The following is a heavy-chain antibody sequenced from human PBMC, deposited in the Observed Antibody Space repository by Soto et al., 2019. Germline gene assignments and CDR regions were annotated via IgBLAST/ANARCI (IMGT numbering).Heavy chain of an antibody. D-gene: IGHD3-16*02. V-gene: IGHV3-23*01. CDR3: AKPPSFGGVIARKHYFDY. CDR2: ISGSGGST. CDR1: GFPFSSHA. Sequence: PGVSLGLSCAASGFPFSSHAMLWVRQAPGKGLEWVSAISGSGGSTYYADSVKGRLTISRDNSKNTLSLQMNSLRAEDTAVYYCAKPPSFGGVIARKHYFDYWGQGTLVTVSS. J-gene: IGHJ4*02.